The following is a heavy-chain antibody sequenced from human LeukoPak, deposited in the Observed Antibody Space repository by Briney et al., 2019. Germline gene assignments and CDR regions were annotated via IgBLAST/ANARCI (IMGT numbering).Heavy chain of an antibody. V-gene: IGHV4-4*07. CDR3: ARENSGSYREFDY. CDR1: GGSIRSYY. D-gene: IGHD1-26*01. CDR2: IYPSGST. J-gene: IGHJ4*02. Sequence: SETLSLTCTVSGGSIRSYYWTWIRQPAGKGLEWIGRIYPSGSTNYNSSPKSRVTMSVDTSKNQFSLKLSSVTAADTAVYYCARENSGSYREFDYWGQGTLVTVSS.